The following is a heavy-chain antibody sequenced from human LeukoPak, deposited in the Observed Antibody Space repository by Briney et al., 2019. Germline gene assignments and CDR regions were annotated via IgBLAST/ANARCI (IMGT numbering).Heavy chain of an antibody. Sequence: GGSLRLSCTASGFTFGDYDMSWVRQAPGKGLEWVGFIRRKGSGGTPEYAASVKGRFTISRDDSKSLAYLQMNSLKTEDTAVYYCTRDPMGITMIVVVTPPFDYWGQGTLVTVSS. CDR3: TRDPMGITMIVVVTPPFDY. J-gene: IGHJ4*02. CDR1: GFTFGDYD. V-gene: IGHV3-49*04. CDR2: IRRKGSGGTP. D-gene: IGHD3-22*01.